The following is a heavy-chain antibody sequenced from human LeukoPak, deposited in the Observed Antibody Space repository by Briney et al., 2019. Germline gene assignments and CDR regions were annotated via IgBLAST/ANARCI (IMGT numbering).Heavy chain of an antibody. Sequence: GGSLRLSCAASGFAFSNYGMHWVRQAPGKGLEWVTFISYDESSKYYADSVKGRFTISRDNSKNTLYLQMNSLRAEDTAVYYCAKIACSSTSCYRNYYYNMDVWGQGTTVTVSS. CDR3: AKIACSSTSCYRNYYYNMDV. D-gene: IGHD2-2*02. CDR1: GFAFSNYG. V-gene: IGHV3-30*18. CDR2: ISYDESSK. J-gene: IGHJ6*02.